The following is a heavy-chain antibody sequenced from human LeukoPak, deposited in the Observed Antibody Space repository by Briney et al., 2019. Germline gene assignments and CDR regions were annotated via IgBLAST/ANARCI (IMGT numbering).Heavy chain of an antibody. CDR2: IYYSGST. CDR3: ARHHRKGAAGGDY. CDR1: GGSISSSSYY. D-gene: IGHD6-13*01. Sequence: PSETLSLTCTVSGGSISSSSYYWGWIRQPPGKGLEWIGSIYYSGSTYYNQSLKSRVTISVDTSKNQFSLKLSSVTAADTAVYYCARHHRKGAAGGDYWGQGTLVTVSS. V-gene: IGHV4-39*01. J-gene: IGHJ4*02.